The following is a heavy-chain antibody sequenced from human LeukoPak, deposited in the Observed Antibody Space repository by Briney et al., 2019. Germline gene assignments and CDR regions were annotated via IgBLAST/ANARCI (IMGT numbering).Heavy chain of an antibody. CDR2: ITSNGDTT. Sequence: PGGSLRLSCAASGFTLSGYIMHWFRQAPGKGPESVSAITSNGDTTYYASSVKGRFTISRDNSKNTLFLQMGSLTTEDTAVYYCARARGYNYDSSGYYALDRWGQGTLVTVSS. CDR3: ARARGYNYDSSGYYALDR. V-gene: IGHV3-64*01. CDR1: GFTLSGYI. D-gene: IGHD3-22*01. J-gene: IGHJ5*02.